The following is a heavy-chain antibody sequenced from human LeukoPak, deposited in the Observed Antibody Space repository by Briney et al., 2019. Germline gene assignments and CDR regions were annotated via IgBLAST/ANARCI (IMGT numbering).Heavy chain of an antibody. Sequence: ASVKVSCKASGYTFTGYYMHWVRQAPGQGLEWMGWINPNSGGTNYAQKFQGRVTMTRDTSISTAYMELSRLRSDDTAVYYCARGRALLGRSTLYDILTGYRNDAFDIWGQGTMVTVSS. D-gene: IGHD3-9*01. V-gene: IGHV1-2*02. J-gene: IGHJ3*02. CDR2: INPNSGGT. CDR3: ARGRALLGRSTLYDILTGYRNDAFDI. CDR1: GYTFTGYY.